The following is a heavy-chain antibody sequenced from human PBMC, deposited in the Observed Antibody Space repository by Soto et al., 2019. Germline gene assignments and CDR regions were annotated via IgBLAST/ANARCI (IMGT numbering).Heavy chain of an antibody. V-gene: IGHV4-34*01. D-gene: IGHD2-15*01. Sequence: LSLTCAVYGGSFSGYYWSWIRQPPGKGLEWIGEINHSGSTNYNPSLKSRVTISVDTSKNQFSLKLSSVTAADTAVYYCARGPRYCSGGSCRDWFDPWAQGTLVPVSS. CDR2: INHSGST. J-gene: IGHJ5*02. CDR1: GGSFSGYY. CDR3: ARGPRYCSGGSCRDWFDP.